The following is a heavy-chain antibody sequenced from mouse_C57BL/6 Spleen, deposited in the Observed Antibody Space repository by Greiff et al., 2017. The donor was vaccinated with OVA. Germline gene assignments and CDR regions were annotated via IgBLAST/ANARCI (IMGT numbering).Heavy chain of an antibody. J-gene: IGHJ2*01. Sequence: EVQLQQSGAELVRPGASVKLSCTASGFNIKDYYMHWVKQRHEQGLEWIGRIDPDDGDTEYAPKFQGKSTMTADTSSKTANLQLSSLTSEDTAVYYCTVYDNNDYWGQGTTLTVSS. CDR3: TVYDNNDY. V-gene: IGHV14-1*01. CDR2: IDPDDGDT. D-gene: IGHD2-3*01. CDR1: GFNIKDYY.